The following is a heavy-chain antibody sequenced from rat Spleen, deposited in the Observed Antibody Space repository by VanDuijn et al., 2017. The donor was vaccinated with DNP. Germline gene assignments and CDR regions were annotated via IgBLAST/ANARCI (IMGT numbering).Heavy chain of an antibody. J-gene: IGHJ2*01. CDR1: GLSLTSYH. Sequence: QVQLKESGPGLVQPSQTLSLTCPVSGLSLTSYHVSWVRQPPGKSLVWMGTIWAGGVTNYNSTVQSRLSISRATSKSQVFLKMNSLQSEDTGTYYCARHTYGHFFDYWGQGVMVTVSS. CDR3: ARHTYGHFFDY. CDR2: IWAGGVT. D-gene: IGHD1-11*01. V-gene: IGHV2-72*01.